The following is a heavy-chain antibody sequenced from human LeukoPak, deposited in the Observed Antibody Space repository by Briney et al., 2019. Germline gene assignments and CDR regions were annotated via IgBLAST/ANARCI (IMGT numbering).Heavy chain of an antibody. D-gene: IGHD5-18*01. V-gene: IGHV3-23*01. CDR1: GFTFISSA. CDR3: AKGVTAMVSQVDY. CDR2: ISGSGGST. J-gene: IGHJ4*02. Sequence: PGGSLRLSCAASGFTFISSAMVWVRQAPGKGGEWVASISGSGGSTFYADSVKGRFTISRDNSKNTLYLQMDSLRAEDTAVYYCAKGVTAMVSQVDYWGQGTLVTVSS.